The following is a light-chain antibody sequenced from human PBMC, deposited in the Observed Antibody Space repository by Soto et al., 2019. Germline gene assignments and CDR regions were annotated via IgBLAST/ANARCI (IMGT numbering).Light chain of an antibody. V-gene: IGKV3-11*01. J-gene: IGKJ5*01. CDR3: QQRSNWPPIT. CDR2: DAS. Sequence: EIVLTQSPATLSVSAGGTVTLSCRASQSIRTNVAWYQQKPGQAPRLLIYDASNRATGIPARFSGSGSGTDFTLTISSLEPEDFAVYYCQQRSNWPPITFGQGTRLEIK. CDR1: QSIRTN.